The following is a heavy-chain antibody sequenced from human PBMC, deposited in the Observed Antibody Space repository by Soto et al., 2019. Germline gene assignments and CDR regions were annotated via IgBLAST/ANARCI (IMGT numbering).Heavy chain of an antibody. CDR2: IWYDGTNK. D-gene: IGHD3-22*01. CDR3: ARGLRFGSSGYYPEYFDS. V-gene: IGHV3-33*01. J-gene: IGHJ4*02. CDR1: GFRFSTYG. Sequence: QVQLVESGGGVVQPGRSLRLSCAASGFRFSTYGMHWVRQAPGKGLEWVAIIWYDGTNKYYGDPVKGRFTISRDNSNNTLYLQMNSLRADDTAVYYCARGLRFGSSGYYPEYFDSWGQGTLVTVSS.